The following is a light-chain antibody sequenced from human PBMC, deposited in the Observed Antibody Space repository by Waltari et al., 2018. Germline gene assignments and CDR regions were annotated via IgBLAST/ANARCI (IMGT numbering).Light chain of an antibody. CDR2: DAF. V-gene: IGKV1-33*01. CDR3: HQYDALPHT. Sequence: IQMTQSPSYLSASVGDRVTITCQASQDIKNYLSWYQQKPGKAPQRLIYDAFHLETGVPLRFTTSADGTNFSLIITSLQSGDFATEHCHQYDALPHTVGQVTRLE. J-gene: IGKJ5*01. CDR1: QDIKNY.